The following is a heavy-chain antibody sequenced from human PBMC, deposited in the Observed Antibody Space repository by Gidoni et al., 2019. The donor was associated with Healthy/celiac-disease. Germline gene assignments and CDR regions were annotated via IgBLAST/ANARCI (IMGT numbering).Heavy chain of an antibody. J-gene: IGHJ6*02. CDR2: IYYSGST. D-gene: IGHD4-17*01. V-gene: IGHV4-59*01. CDR3: ARDLVDYGDKSSGMDV. Sequence: QVQLQESGPGLVKPSETLSLTCTFSGGSISSYYWSWIRQPPGKGLEWIGYIYYSGSTNYNPSLKSRVTISVDTSKNQFSLKLSSVTAADTAVYYCARDLVDYGDKSSGMDVWGQGTTVTVSS. CDR1: GGSISSYY.